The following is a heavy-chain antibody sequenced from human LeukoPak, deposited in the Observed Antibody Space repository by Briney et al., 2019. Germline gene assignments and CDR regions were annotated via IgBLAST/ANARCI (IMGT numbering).Heavy chain of an antibody. Sequence: GGSLRLSCAVSGITLSNYGMSWVRQAPGEGLEWVAGISDSGGRTNYADSVKGRFTISRDNPKNTLYLRMNSLRAEATAVYFCAKRGVVIRVILVGFHKEAYYFDSWGQGALVTVSS. D-gene: IGHD3-22*01. V-gene: IGHV3-23*01. CDR1: GITLSNYG. CDR2: ISDSGGRT. J-gene: IGHJ4*02. CDR3: AKRGVVIRVILVGFHKEAYYFDS.